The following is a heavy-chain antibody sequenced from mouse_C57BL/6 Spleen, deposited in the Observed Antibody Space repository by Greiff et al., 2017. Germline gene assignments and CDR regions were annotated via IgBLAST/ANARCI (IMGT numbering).Heavy chain of an antibody. Sequence: VQLQESGAELVKPGASVKISCKASGYAFSSYWMNWVKQRPGKGLEWIGQIYPGDGDTNYNGKFKGKATLTADKSSSTAYMQLSSLTSEDSAVYCCARGEIYYGNYVDYWGQGTTLTVSS. V-gene: IGHV1-80*01. CDR2: IYPGDGDT. D-gene: IGHD2-1*01. J-gene: IGHJ2*01. CDR1: GYAFSSYW. CDR3: ARGEIYYGNYVDY.